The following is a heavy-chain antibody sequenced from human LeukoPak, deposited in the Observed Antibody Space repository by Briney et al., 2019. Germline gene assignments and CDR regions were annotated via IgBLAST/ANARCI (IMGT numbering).Heavy chain of an antibody. Sequence: PSETLSLTCTVSGGSISSYYWSWIRQPAGKGLEWIGRIYTSGSTNYNPSLKSRVTMSVDTSKNQFSLKLSSVTAADTAVYYCARGGGNIVVVVAATTGPFDYWGQGTLVTVSS. CDR3: ARGGGNIVVVVAATTGPFDY. V-gene: IGHV4-4*07. CDR2: IYTSGST. J-gene: IGHJ4*02. CDR1: GGSISSYY. D-gene: IGHD2-15*01.